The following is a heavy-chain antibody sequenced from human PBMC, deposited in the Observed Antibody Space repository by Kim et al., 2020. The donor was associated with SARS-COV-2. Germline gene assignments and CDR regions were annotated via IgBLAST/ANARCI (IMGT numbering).Heavy chain of an antibody. Sequence: YYCDSVKGRFTFSRDNAKNSLYLQMNSLRAEDTAVYYCARDVPGFWSGYDWGQGTLVTVSS. V-gene: IGHV3-7*01. D-gene: IGHD3-3*01. CDR3: ARDVPGFWSGYD. J-gene: IGHJ4*02.